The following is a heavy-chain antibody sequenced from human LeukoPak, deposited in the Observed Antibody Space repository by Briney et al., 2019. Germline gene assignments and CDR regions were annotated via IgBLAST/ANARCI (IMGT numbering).Heavy chain of an antibody. J-gene: IGHJ3*01. V-gene: IGHV3-74*01. D-gene: IGHD1-14*01. CDR3: VVVVEPPDSDGFDV. Sequence: GGSLRLSCAASGFTFGNSWVHWVRQAPGKGLVWVSLINADGSTATYTDSVKGRFTISRDNARNTLSLRMNSLTIEDTAVYYCVVVVEPPDSDGFDVWGQGTMITVSS. CDR2: INADGSTA. CDR1: GFTFGNSW.